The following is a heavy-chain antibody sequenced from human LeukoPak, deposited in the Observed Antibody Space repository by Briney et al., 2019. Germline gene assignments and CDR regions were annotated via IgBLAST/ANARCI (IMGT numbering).Heavy chain of an antibody. Sequence: SETLSLTCTVSGGSISSGSYYWSWIRQPAGKGLEWIGRISTSGTTNYNPSLKSRVTMSVDTSKNQFYLKLSSVTAADTAVYYCARDVVAAAGTWDYWGQGTLVTVSS. D-gene: IGHD6-13*01. CDR3: ARDVVAAAGTWDY. CDR1: GGSISSGSYY. CDR2: ISTSGTT. V-gene: IGHV4-61*02. J-gene: IGHJ4*02.